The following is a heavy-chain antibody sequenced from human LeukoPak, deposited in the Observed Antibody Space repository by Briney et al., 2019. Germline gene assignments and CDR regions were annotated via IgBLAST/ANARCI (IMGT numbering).Heavy chain of an antibody. CDR2: IYTSGST. D-gene: IGHD3-22*01. J-gene: IGHJ4*02. V-gene: IGHV4-61*02. Sequence: KASETLSLTCTVSGGSISSGSYYWSWIRQPAGKGLEWIGRIYTSGSTNYNPSLKSRVTISVDTSKNQFSLKLSSVTAADTAVYYCARDRDYYDSSGYYEFDYWGQGTLVTVSS. CDR1: GGSISSGSYY. CDR3: ARDRDYYDSSGYYEFDY.